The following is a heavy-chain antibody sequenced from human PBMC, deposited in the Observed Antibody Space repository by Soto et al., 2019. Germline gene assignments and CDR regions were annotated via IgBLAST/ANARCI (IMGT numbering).Heavy chain of an antibody. J-gene: IGHJ4*02. Sequence: EVQLVESGGNLVQPGESLRLSCVASGFTFSQYPMNWVRQAPGKGLEWVSYISTGSSAIHYADSVRGRFTISRDEAKNSLYLQMNSLRAEDTAVYYRARDKGSSSWHSFDYWGQGTLVTVSS. CDR2: ISTGSSAI. CDR3: ARDKGSSSWHSFDY. D-gene: IGHD2-2*01. V-gene: IGHV3-48*01. CDR1: GFTFSQYP.